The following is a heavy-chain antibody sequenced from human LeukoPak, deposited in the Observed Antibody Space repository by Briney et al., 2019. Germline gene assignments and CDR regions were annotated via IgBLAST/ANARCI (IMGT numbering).Heavy chain of an antibody. Sequence: SETLSLTCTVSGGSISSSSYYWGWIRQPPGKGLEWIGSIYYSGSTYYNPSLKSRVTISVDTSKNQFSLKLSSVTAADTAVYYCARSITVIVVVNTSSFDYWGQGTLVTVSS. CDR2: IYYSGST. V-gene: IGHV4-39*01. J-gene: IGHJ4*02. D-gene: IGHD3-22*01. CDR3: ARSITVIVVVNTSSFDY. CDR1: GGSISSSSYY.